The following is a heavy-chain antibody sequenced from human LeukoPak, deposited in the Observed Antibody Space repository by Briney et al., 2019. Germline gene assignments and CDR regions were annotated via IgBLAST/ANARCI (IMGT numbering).Heavy chain of an antibody. CDR1: GGSISSGAHY. J-gene: IGHJ4*02. CDR3: ATGGSGEGY. V-gene: IGHV4-31*03. CDR2: INYSGNT. D-gene: IGHD3-10*01. Sequence: SETLSLTCTVSGGSISSGAHYWSWIRQHPGKGLEWIGYINYSGNTYYNPSLKSRVTISGDTSKNQFSLKLSSVTAADTAVYYCATGGSGEGYWGQGTLVTVSS.